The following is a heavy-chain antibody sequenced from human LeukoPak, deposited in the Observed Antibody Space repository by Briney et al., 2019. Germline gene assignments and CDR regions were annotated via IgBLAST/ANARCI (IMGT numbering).Heavy chain of an antibody. Sequence: GGSLRLSCAASGFTFSSYAMSWVRQAPGEGLEWVSAISGSGGSTYYADSVKGRFTISRDNSKNTLYLQMNSLRAEDTAVYYCAKALLYSSSYFNCWGQGTLVTVSS. V-gene: IGHV3-23*01. CDR1: GFTFSSYA. D-gene: IGHD6-13*01. CDR3: AKALLYSSSYFNC. J-gene: IGHJ4*02. CDR2: ISGSGGST.